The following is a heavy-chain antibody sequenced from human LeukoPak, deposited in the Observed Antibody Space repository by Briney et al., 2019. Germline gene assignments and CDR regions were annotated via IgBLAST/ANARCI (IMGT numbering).Heavy chain of an antibody. CDR1: GGSFSSSY. Sequence: KPSETLSLTCAVYGGSFSSSYWTWIRQPPGKGLEWIGEINHSGSTTYNPSLNNRVTISVDTSKNQFSLKLSSVTAADTAVYYCARPRYGSGSLDSWGQATLVTVSS. CDR2: INHSGST. D-gene: IGHD3-10*01. J-gene: IGHJ4*02. CDR3: ARPRYGSGSLDS. V-gene: IGHV4-34*01.